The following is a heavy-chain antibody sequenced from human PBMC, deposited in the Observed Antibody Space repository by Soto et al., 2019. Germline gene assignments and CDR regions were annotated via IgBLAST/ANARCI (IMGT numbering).Heavy chain of an antibody. Sequence: SETLSLTCTVSGGSISSGGYSWSWIRQPPGKGLEWIGYMYHSGSTYYNPSLKSRVTISIDRSKNQFSLKLSSVAAADTAVYYCARVPDRWGQGTLVTVSS. CDR3: ARVPDR. V-gene: IGHV4-30-2*01. CDR1: GGSISSGGYS. D-gene: IGHD2-2*01. CDR2: MYHSGST. J-gene: IGHJ5*02.